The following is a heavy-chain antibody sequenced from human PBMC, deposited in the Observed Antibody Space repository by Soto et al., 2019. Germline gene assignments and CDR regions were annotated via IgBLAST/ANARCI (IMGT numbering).Heavy chain of an antibody. CDR2: VSDNGGRT. V-gene: IGHV3-23*01. CDR3: AKDYWNPRYFDN. D-gene: IGHD1-1*01. Sequence: LRLSFAASGFTFRNYGMSWVRQAAGKLLEWVSAVSDNGGRTRYADSVNGRFTISRDNSQNTLYLQMLSLRADDTAIYYCAKDYWNPRYFDNWGQGTLVTVSS. J-gene: IGHJ4*02. CDR1: GFTFRNYG.